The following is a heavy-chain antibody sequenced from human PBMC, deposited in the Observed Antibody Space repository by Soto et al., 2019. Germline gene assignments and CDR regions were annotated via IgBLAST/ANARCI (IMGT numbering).Heavy chain of an antibody. V-gene: IGHV4-59*01. CDR3: ARDSVGGIDY. CDR1: GGPISSYY. CDR2: IYYTGST. Sequence: SETLSLTCTVSGGPISSYYWTWIRQPPGKTLEWIGYIYYTGSTNFNPSLKSRVTMSVDTSKNHFSLSLTSVTAADTAVYYCARDSVGGIDYWGQGILVTVSS. J-gene: IGHJ4*02. D-gene: IGHD1-26*01.